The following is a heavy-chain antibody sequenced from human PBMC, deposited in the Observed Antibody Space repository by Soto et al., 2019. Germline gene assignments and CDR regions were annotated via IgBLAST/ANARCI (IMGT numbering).Heavy chain of an antibody. CDR1: GFTFSDSA. D-gene: IGHD1-26*01. V-gene: IGHV3-73*01. CDR2: IRSRANSYAT. CDR3: TRHEWKSGRLIVKYHYYMDV. Sequence: GGSLRLSCAGSGFTFSDSAVHWVRHASGRGLEWVGRIRSRANSYATTYAASVKGRFTISRDDSENTAYLEMNSLKTEDTAIYYSTRHEWKSGRLIVKYHYYMDVWGKGTTVTVSS. J-gene: IGHJ6*03.